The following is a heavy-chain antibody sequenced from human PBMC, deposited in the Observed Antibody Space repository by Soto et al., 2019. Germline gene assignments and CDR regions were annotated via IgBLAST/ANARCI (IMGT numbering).Heavy chain of an antibody. V-gene: IGHV1-69*02. J-gene: IGHJ4*02. CDR2: IIPILGIA. Sequence: QVQLVQSGAEVKKPGSSVKVSCKASGGTFSSYTISWVRQAPGQGLEWMGRIIPILGIANYAQKFQGRVTITADKSTRTAYMELSSLRSEDTAVYYCASLYCSGGSCYGYYFDYWGQGTLVTVSS. CDR1: GGTFSSYT. D-gene: IGHD2-15*01. CDR3: ASLYCSGGSCYGYYFDY.